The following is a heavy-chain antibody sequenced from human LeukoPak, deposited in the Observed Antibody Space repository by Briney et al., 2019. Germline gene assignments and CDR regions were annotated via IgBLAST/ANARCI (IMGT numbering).Heavy chain of an antibody. CDR2: ITSSSSTI. CDR3: ARVWDGYSGEDY. J-gene: IGHJ4*02. D-gene: IGHD5-18*01. V-gene: IGHV3-48*01. CDR1: GFTFSNYN. Sequence: WGSLRRSCAASGFTFSNYNMIWVRQAPGKGLECVSYITSSSSTIYYADSVKRRFTIARDNAKKSLYLQMTSLRAEDTAVYCCARVWDGYSGEDYWGQGTLVTVSS.